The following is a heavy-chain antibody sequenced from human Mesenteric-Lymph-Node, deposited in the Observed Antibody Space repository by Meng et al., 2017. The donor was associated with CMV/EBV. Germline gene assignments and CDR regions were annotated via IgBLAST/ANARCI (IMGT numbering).Heavy chain of an antibody. V-gene: IGHV3-30-3*01. Sequence: GESLKISCAASGFTFSSYAMHWVRQAPGRGLEWVAVVSYDGSNKYYADFVKGRFNVSRDNSKNTLYLQVNTPTAADTAVYYCARDDGYWAYWGQGTLVTVSS. D-gene: IGHD5-24*01. CDR1: GFTFSSYA. J-gene: IGHJ4*02. CDR2: VSYDGSNK. CDR3: ARDDGYWAY.